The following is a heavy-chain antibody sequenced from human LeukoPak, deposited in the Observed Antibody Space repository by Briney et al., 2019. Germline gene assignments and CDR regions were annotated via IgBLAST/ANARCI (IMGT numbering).Heavy chain of an antibody. V-gene: IGHV4-34*01. CDR1: GGSFSGYY. CDR2: INHSGST. CDR3: ARGKNNFKYTSSLWVWFDP. J-gene: IGHJ5*02. Sequence: SSETLSLTCAVYGGSFSGYYWSWIRQPPGKGLEWIGEINHSGSTNYNPSLKSRVTISVDTSKNQFSLKLNSVTAADTAVYYCARGKNNFKYTSSLWVWFDPWGQGTLVTVSS. D-gene: IGHD6-13*01.